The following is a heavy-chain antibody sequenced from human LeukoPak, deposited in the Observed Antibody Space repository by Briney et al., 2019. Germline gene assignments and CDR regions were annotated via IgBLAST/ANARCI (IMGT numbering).Heavy chain of an antibody. CDR1: GFTSDDYA. V-gene: IGHV3-43*02. J-gene: IGHJ3*02. CDR2: IRGDGGST. D-gene: IGHD3-22*01. CDR3: AKALGTYYYDSSGYYSAFDI. Sequence: GRSLRLSCAPSGFTSDDYAMHWVRPAPRKGRGWGSLIRGDGGSTYYADSVKGRFTISRDNSKNSLYLQMNSLRTEDTALYYCAKALGTYYYDSSGYYSAFDIWGQGTMVTVSS.